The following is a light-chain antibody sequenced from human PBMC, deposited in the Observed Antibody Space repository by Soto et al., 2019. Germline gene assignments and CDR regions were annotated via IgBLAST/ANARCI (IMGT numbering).Light chain of an antibody. CDR3: SSFTSITTRV. V-gene: IGLV2-14*01. Sequence: QSVLAQPASVSGSPGQSITISCTGTSSDVGGYKYVSWYQQHPGKAPKLMIFEVSNRPSGVSNRFSGSKSGNTASLTISGLQAEDEADYYCSSFTSITTRVFGTGTKVTVL. J-gene: IGLJ1*01. CDR2: EVS. CDR1: SSDVGGYKY.